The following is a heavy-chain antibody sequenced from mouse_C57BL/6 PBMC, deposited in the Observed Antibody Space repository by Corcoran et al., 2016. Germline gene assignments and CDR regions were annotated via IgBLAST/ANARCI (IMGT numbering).Heavy chain of an antibody. Sequence: EVQLQQSGLELVKPGASVKIPCKASGYTFTDYNMDWVKQSHGKSLEWIGDINPNNGGTIYNQKFKGKATLTVDKSSSTAYMELRSLTSEDTAVYYCAIKGNYEDWYFDVWGTGTTVTVSS. CDR1: GYTFTDYN. V-gene: IGHV1-18*01. CDR2: INPNNGGT. CDR3: AIKGNYEDWYFDV. J-gene: IGHJ1*03. D-gene: IGHD2-1*01.